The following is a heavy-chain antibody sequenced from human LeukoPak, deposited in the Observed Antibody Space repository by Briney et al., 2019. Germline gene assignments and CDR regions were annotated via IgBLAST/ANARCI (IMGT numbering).Heavy chain of an antibody. CDR2: MNPNSGNT. J-gene: IGHJ4*02. CDR1: GYTFTSYD. Sequence: ASVKVSCKASGYTFTSYDINWVRQATGQGLEWMGWMNPNSGNTGYAQKFQGRVTMTRNTSISTAYMELSSLRSEDTAVYYCAREERYYYDSSGYYYDYWGQGTLVTVSS. D-gene: IGHD3-22*01. CDR3: AREERYYYDSSGYYYDY. V-gene: IGHV1-8*01.